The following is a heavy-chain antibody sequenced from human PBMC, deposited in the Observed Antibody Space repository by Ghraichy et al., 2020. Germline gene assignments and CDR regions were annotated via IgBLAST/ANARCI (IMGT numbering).Heavy chain of an antibody. J-gene: IGHJ4*02. Sequence: APVKVSCKASGYKFKSYNMHWVRQAPGQRLEWMGWINAGNGNTKSSQKFQGRVTFTRDTSASTAYMELSRLKPEDTAVYYCARDLPPPGWYTMGPGDYWGQGALVTVSS. V-gene: IGHV1-3*01. D-gene: IGHD6-19*01. CDR1: GYKFKSYN. CDR3: ARDLPPPGWYTMGPGDY. CDR2: INAGNGNT.